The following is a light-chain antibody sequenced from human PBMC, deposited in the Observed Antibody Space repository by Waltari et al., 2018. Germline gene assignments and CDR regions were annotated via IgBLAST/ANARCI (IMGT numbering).Light chain of an antibody. CDR2: GNT. J-gene: IGLJ2*01. CDR1: SSNIGAGYD. V-gene: IGLV1-40*01. CDR3: QSYDSSLSASVV. Sequence: QSVLTQPPSVSGAPGQRVTIPCTGSSSNIGAGYDVHWYQHLPGTAPKLPSYGNTNRPSGVPDRFSGSKSGTSASLAITGLQADDEADYYCQSYDSSLSASVVFGAGTKVTVL.